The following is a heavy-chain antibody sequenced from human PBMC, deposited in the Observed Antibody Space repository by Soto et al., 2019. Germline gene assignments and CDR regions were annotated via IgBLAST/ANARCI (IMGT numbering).Heavy chain of an antibody. Sequence: SETLSLTCAVYGGSLSGYYWYWLRQHPGKGLEWIGYIYYSGSTYYNPSLKSRVTISVDTSKNQFSLKLSSVTAADTAVYYCARQIYGHDAFDIWGQGTMVTVSS. D-gene: IGHD3-10*01. V-gene: IGHV4-59*06. CDR2: IYYSGST. CDR1: GGSLSGYY. CDR3: ARQIYGHDAFDI. J-gene: IGHJ3*02.